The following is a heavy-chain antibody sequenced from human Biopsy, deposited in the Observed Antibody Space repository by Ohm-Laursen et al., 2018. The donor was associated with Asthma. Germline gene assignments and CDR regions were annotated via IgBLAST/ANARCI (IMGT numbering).Heavy chain of an antibody. CDR2: ISYGGKT. Sequence: GTLSLTWPVSGGSMTPTSHYWDWIRQAPGKGLEWIGYISYGGKTSYNPSLKNRVTISRDTSKNQFSLRLTSVTAADTAVYFCARRITIFGVVQKDHGMNAWGQGTTVIVSS. CDR1: GGSMTPTSHY. J-gene: IGHJ6*02. CDR3: ARRITIFGVVQKDHGMNA. D-gene: IGHD3-3*01. V-gene: IGHV4-39*01.